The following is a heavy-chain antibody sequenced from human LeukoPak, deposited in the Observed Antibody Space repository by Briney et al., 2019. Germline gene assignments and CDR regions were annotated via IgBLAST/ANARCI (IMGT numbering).Heavy chain of an antibody. Sequence: GGSLRLSCAASGFTFSSDSMNWGREAPGEGLEWVSYISSRISTIYYADSVKGRFTISRDNAKNSLYLQMNSLRAEDTAVYYWARDNRYSSASGYYYYYYMDVWGKGTTVTVSS. J-gene: IGHJ6*03. V-gene: IGHV3-48*04. CDR1: GFTFSSDS. D-gene: IGHD6-6*01. CDR2: ISSRISTI. CDR3: ARDNRYSSASGYYYYYYMDV.